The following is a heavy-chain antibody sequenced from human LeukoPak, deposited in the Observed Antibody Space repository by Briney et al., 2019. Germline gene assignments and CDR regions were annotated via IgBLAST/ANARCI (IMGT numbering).Heavy chain of an antibody. D-gene: IGHD1-14*01. CDR3: ARLHLPAHEGAFDI. V-gene: IGHV4-4*07. CDR1: GGSISKYY. CDR2: IHTSGTT. J-gene: IGHJ3*02. Sequence: SETLSLTCTVPGGSISKYYWSWIRQPADKGLEWLGRIHTSGTTHYNPSLKSRVTLSVDTSTNQFSLRLASVTATDTAVYYCARLHLPAHEGAFDIWGRGTMVTVSS.